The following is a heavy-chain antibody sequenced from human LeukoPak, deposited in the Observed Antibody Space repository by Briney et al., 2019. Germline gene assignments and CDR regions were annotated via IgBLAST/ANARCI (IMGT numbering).Heavy chain of an antibody. J-gene: IGHJ5*02. D-gene: IGHD2-21*01. V-gene: IGHV4-34*01. Sequence: SETLSLTCAVSGVSVNDYYWSWIRQSPEKGLEWIGEVSAGGYTSYNPYLRSRVIISEDTSENQLSLNVRSVTAADTGLYYCARIRCGRGQDKCYNHWAQGSLVIVSS. CDR2: VSAGGYT. CDR1: GVSVNDYY. CDR3: ARIRCGRGQDKCYNH.